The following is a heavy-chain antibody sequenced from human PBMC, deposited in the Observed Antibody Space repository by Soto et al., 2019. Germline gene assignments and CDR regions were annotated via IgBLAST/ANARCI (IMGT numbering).Heavy chain of an antibody. CDR1: GYTFTSYY. Sequence: QVQLVQSGAEVKKPGASVKVSCNASGYTFTSYYMHWVRQAPGQGLEWMGIINPSGGSTSYAQKFQGRVTMTSDTSTSTVYMELSSLRSEDTAVYYCARDPDLYDAFDIWGQGTMVTVSS. J-gene: IGHJ3*02. CDR2: INPSGGST. V-gene: IGHV1-46*01. CDR3: ARDPDLYDAFDI.